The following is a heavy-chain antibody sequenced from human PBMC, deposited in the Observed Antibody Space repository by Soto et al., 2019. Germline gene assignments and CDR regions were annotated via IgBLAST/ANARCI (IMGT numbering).Heavy chain of an antibody. D-gene: IGHD1-7*01. CDR3: AKDRRAGGNYGFYSDF. CDR2: SSATVAGT. J-gene: IGHJ4*02. CDR1: GFTFSSYG. V-gene: IGHV3-23*01. Sequence: EVQLLESGGGLVQPGGSLRLSCAASGFTFSSYGMTWVRQAPGKGLEWASFSSATVAGTYYADSVKCRFTISRDNSKNTLYLQMTSLRADDTAVYYCAKDRRAGGNYGFYSDFWGQGALVIVSS.